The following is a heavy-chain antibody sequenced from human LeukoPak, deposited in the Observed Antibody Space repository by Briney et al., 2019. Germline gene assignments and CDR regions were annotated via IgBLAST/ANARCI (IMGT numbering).Heavy chain of an antibody. CDR2: INAGNGNT. CDR1: GYTFTGYY. V-gene: IGHV1-3*01. CDR3: ARGTDDILTGYAQHDAFDI. Sequence: ASVKVSCKASGYTFTGYYMHWVRQAPGQGLEWMGWINAGNGNTKYSQKFQGRVTITRDTSASTAYMELSSLRSEDTAVYYCARGTDDILTGYAQHDAFDIWGQGTMVTVSS. D-gene: IGHD3-9*01. J-gene: IGHJ3*02.